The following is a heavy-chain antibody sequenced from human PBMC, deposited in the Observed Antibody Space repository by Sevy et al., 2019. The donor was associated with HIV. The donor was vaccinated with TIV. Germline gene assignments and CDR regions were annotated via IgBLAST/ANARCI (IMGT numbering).Heavy chain of an antibody. CDR2: ISYDGSNK. CDR1: GFTFSSYG. CDR3: AKDGNYYDSSGYYYGAFDI. V-gene: IGHV3-30*18. J-gene: IGHJ3*02. Sequence: GGSLRLSCAASGFTFSSYGMHWVRQAPDKGLEWVAVISYDGSNKNYADSVKGRFTISRDNSKNTLYLQMNSLRAEDTAVYYCAKDGNYYDSSGYYYGAFDIWGQGTMVTVSS. D-gene: IGHD3-22*01.